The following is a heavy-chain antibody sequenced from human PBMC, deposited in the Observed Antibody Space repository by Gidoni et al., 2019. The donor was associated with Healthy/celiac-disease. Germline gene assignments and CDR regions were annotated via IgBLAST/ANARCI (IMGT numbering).Heavy chain of an antibody. CDR3: ARETVSRWYTPKYYFDY. CDR2: INHSGST. CDR1: GGSFSGYY. D-gene: IGHD6-13*01. J-gene: IGHJ4*02. V-gene: IGHV4-34*01. Sequence: QVQLQQWGAGLLKPSETLSLTCAVYGGSFSGYYWSWIRQPPGKGLEWIGEINHSGSTNYNPSLKSRVTISVDTSKNQFSLKLSSVTAADTAVYYCARETVSRWYTPKYYFDYWGQGTLVTVSS.